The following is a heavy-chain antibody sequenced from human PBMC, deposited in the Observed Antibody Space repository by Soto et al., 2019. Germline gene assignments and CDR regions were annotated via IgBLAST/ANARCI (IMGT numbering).Heavy chain of an antibody. CDR3: ARGRYDSGWYFDY. CDR1: GFIFSDHG. J-gene: IGHJ4*02. CDR2: IDEDGSTT. D-gene: IGHD6-19*01. V-gene: IGHV3-23*01. Sequence: GGSLRLSCAVSGFIFSDHGMNWVRQAPGKGLEWVSSIDEDGSTTHYADSVKGRFTISRDNSKNTLYLQMNSLRAEDTAVYYCARGRYDSGWYFDYWGQGTLVTVSS.